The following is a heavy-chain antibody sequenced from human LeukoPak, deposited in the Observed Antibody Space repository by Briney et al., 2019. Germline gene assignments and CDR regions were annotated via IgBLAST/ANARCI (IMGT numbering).Heavy chain of an antibody. CDR3: ARAFGRYCSGESCYPFDY. Sequence: SETLSLTCAVYGGSFTDYFWTLIRQPPGKGLEWIGEINHAGSTNYNPSLKSRLTIPVDTSKNQFSLKLRSVTAADTAVYYCARAFGRYCSGESCYPFDYWGQGTLVTVSS. D-gene: IGHD2-15*01. CDR1: GGSFTDYF. V-gene: IGHV4-34*01. CDR2: INHAGST. J-gene: IGHJ4*02.